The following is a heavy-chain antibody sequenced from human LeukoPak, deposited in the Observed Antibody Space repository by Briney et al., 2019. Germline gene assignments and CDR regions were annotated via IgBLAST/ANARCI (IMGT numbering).Heavy chain of an antibody. J-gene: IGHJ4*02. V-gene: IGHV3-30-3*01. CDR3: ARDGGYYDSSGYYYGHYFDY. CDR1: GFTFSSYA. CDR2: ISYDGSNK. Sequence: GRSLRLSRAASGFTFSSYAMHWVRQAPGKGLEWVAVISYDGSNKYYADSVKGRFTISRDNSKNTLYLQMNSLRAEDTAVYYCARDGGYYDSSGYYYGHYFDYWGQGTLVTVSS. D-gene: IGHD3-22*01.